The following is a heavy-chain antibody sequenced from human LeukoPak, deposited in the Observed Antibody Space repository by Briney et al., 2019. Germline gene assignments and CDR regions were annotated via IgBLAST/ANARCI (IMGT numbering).Heavy chain of an antibody. CDR1: GFTFTNFA. CDR2: FSVSDTTT. Sequence: PGGSLRLSCAASGFTFTNFAMSWVRQAPGKGLEWVSGFSVSDTTTHYADSVKGRFTISRDNSRNTLYLQMNSLRVEDTALYYCAKDRSAAYYRGSHFDSWGQGTLVTVSS. D-gene: IGHD1-26*01. J-gene: IGHJ4*02. V-gene: IGHV3-23*01. CDR3: AKDRSAAYYRGSHFDS.